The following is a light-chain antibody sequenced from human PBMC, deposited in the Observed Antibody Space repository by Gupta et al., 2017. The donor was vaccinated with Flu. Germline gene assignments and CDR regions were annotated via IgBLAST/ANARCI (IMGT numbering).Light chain of an antibody. J-gene: IGLJ1*01. Sequence: QSVLAQPPSASETPGQRVTISCSGSSSNIGSNPVNWYQQVPGTAPKLLIYGNSQRPSGDPDRFSGPKSGTSASLAISRLQSEDEADYYCAAWDDSLNGHYVFGTGTKVTVL. CDR3: AAWDDSLNGHYV. V-gene: IGLV1-44*01. CDR2: GNS. CDR1: SSNIGSNP.